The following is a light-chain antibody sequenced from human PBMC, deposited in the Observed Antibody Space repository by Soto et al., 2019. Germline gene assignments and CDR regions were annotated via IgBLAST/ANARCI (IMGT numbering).Light chain of an antibody. CDR1: LSISNS. CDR3: QQRGECPPGAP. J-gene: IGKJ5*01. CDR2: EAS. V-gene: IGKV3-11*01. Sequence: EIVLTQSPATLSLSPGERATLSCRASLSISNSLAWYQQKPGQAPRLLIYEASNRATGIPARFSGSGSGTDFTLTISSLEPEDFAVYYCQQRGECPPGAPFGQLSRLEIK.